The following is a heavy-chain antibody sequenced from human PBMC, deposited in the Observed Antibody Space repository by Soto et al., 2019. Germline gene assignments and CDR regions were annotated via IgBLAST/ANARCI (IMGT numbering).Heavy chain of an antibody. V-gene: IGHV4-59*01. Sequence: SEALSLTCTVSGGSISSYYWSWIRQPPWKGLEWIGYIYYSGSTNYNPSLKSRVTISVDTSKNQFSLKLSSVTAADTAVYYCARGGYSYGYYYYYGMDVWGQGTTVTVSS. CDR3: ARGGYSYGYYYYYGMDV. D-gene: IGHD5-18*01. CDR2: IYYSGST. J-gene: IGHJ6*02. CDR1: GGSISSYY.